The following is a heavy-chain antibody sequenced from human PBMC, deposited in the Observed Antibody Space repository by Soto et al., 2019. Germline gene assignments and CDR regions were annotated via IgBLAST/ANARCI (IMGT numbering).Heavy chain of an antibody. CDR3: ARHTPAISISDH. D-gene: IGHD2-15*01. Sequence: PSETLSLTCAVSGGSISSGGYSWSWIRQPPGKGLEWIGYMYHSGSTYYNPSLKSRVTISVDTSKNQFSLKLSSVTAAETAVYYCARHTPAISISDHWGQGTLVTVSS. CDR1: GGSISSGGYS. CDR2: MYHSGST. J-gene: IGHJ4*02. V-gene: IGHV4-30-2*03.